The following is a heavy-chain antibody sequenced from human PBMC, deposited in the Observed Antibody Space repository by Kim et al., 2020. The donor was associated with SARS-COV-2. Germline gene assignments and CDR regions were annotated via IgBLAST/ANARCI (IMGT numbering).Heavy chain of an antibody. CDR1: GFTFSDYY. J-gene: IGHJ5*02. CDR2: ISSSSSYT. V-gene: IGHV3-11*06. Sequence: GGSLRLSCAASGFTFSDYYMSWIRQAPGKGLEWVSYISSSSSYTNYADSVKGRFTISRDNAKNSLYLQMNSLRAEDTAVYYCARADYSNYHGWFDPWGQGTLVTVSS. CDR3: ARADYSNYHGWFDP. D-gene: IGHD4-4*01.